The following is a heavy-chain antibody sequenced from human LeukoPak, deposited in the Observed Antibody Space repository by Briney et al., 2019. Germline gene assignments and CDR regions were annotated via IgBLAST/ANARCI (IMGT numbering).Heavy chain of an antibody. D-gene: IGHD3-22*01. CDR2: ISYDGSNK. J-gene: IGHJ5*02. CDR3: AKDIYYDSSAHTRDWFDP. Sequence: GRSLRLSCAASGFTFSSYGMHWVRQAPGKGLEWVAVISYDGSNKYYADSVKGRFTISRDNSKNTLYLQMNSLRAEDTAVYYCAKDIYYDSSAHTRDWFDPWGQGTLVTVSS. V-gene: IGHV3-30*18. CDR1: GFTFSSYG.